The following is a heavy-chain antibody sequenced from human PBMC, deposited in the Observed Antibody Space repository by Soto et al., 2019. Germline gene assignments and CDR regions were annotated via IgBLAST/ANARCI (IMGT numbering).Heavy chain of an antibody. J-gene: IGHJ3*02. Sequence: KPSETLSLTCTVSGGSISSSSYYWGWIRQPPGKGLEWIGSIYYSGSTYYNPSLKSRVTISVDTSKNQFSLKLSSVTAAETAVYYCARGSYYYDSSGYGGAFDIWGQGTMVTVSS. V-gene: IGHV4-39*01. D-gene: IGHD3-22*01. CDR1: GGSISSSSYY. CDR2: IYYSGST. CDR3: ARGSYYYDSSGYGGAFDI.